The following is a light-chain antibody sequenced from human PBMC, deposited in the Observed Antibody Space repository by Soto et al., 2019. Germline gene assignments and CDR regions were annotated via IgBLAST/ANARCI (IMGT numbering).Light chain of an antibody. CDR1: QSIGSH. CDR3: QKYQDGPPIT. Sequence: ETLMMQSPGTLSVSPGERVTLSCRASQSIGSHLAWYQQIPGQTPRLIMYATSVRATGVPARFSGSGSETDFTLPTSSLRFEVFEVYYCQKYQDGPPITFGQGTKLEIK. V-gene: IGKV3-15*01. CDR2: ATS. J-gene: IGKJ2*01.